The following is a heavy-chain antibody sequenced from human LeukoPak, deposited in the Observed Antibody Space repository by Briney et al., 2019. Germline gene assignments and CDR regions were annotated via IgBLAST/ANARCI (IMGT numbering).Heavy chain of an antibody. V-gene: IGHV4-38-2*01. CDR1: GYSISSGYY. CDR3: ARLVPAAYEGFFDY. J-gene: IGHJ4*02. CDR2: IYHSGST. Sequence: SETLSLTCAVSGYSISSGYYWGWIRQPPGKGLEWIGSIYHSGSTYYNPSLKSRVTISVDPSKNQFSLKLSSVTAADTAVYYCARLVPAAYEGFFDYWGQGTLVTVSS. D-gene: IGHD2-2*01.